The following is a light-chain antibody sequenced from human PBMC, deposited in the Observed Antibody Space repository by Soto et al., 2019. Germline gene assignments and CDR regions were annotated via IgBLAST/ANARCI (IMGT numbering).Light chain of an antibody. CDR2: GNS. Sequence: QSVLTHPPSVSGAPGQRVTISCTGSSSNIGAGYDVHWYQQLPGTSPKLLIYGNSNRPSRVPDRFSGSKSGTSASLAITGLQAEDEADYYCQSYDSSLSGVVFGGGTKLTVL. J-gene: IGLJ2*01. V-gene: IGLV1-40*01. CDR1: SSNIGAGYD. CDR3: QSYDSSLSGVV.